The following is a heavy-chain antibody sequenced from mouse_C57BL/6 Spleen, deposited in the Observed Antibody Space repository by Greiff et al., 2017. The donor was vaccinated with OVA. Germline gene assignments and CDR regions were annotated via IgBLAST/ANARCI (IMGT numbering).Heavy chain of an antibody. Sequence: QVQLQQSGPGLVQPSQSLSITCTVSGFSLTSYGVHWVRQSPGKGLEWLGVIWSGGSTDYNAAFISRLSISKDNSKSQVFFKMNSLQADDTAIYCCARKDDYDEDARDYWGQGTSVTVSS. D-gene: IGHD2-4*01. CDR3: ARKDDYDEDARDY. J-gene: IGHJ4*01. CDR1: GFSLTSYG. CDR2: IWSGGST. V-gene: IGHV2-2*01.